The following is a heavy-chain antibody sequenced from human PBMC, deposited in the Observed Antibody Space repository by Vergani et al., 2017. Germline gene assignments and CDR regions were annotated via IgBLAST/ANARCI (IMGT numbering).Heavy chain of an antibody. CDR3: VRGGLATIYNWFDP. D-gene: IGHD5-24*01. CDR1: GFTSSKYW. J-gene: IGHJ5*01. CDR2: IKHDGSEK. Sequence: EVQLVESGGGLVQPGGSLRLSCTASGFTSSKYWMRWVRQAPGKGLDWVANIKHDGSEKDYVDSVKGRFTISRDNAENSVLLQMSSLRADDTAVYYCVRGGLATIYNWFDPWGQGTRVTVSS. V-gene: IGHV3-7*01.